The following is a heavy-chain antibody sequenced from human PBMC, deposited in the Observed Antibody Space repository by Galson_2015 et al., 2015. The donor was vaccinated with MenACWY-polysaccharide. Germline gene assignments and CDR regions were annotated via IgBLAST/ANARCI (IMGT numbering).Heavy chain of an antibody. Sequence: ETLSLPCTVSGASIKSGGYYWSWIRPPPGKGLEWFGYIYYSGSTNYKPSLKSRVTISVDTSKNQFSLKLRSVTAADTAVYYCARALGTTVTLDDAFEIWGQGTMVTVSS. CDR2: IYYSGST. D-gene: IGHD4-17*01. V-gene: IGHV4-61*08. CDR1: GASIKSGGYY. CDR3: ARALGTTVTLDDAFEI. J-gene: IGHJ3*02.